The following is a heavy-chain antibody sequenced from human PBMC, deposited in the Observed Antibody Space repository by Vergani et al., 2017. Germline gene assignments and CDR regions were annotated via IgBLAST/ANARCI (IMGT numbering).Heavy chain of an antibody. CDR1: GFSFSTYW. Sequence: EVQLVQSGAEVKNSGVPLKISCKGSGFSFSTYWIVWARQMPGKGLEWMGLIFSGDSPIRSSLSFQGRVTISADKSISTAYLQWYSLQASDTAMYYCARLGDGYYYHGFDIWGQGTAVTVSS. D-gene: IGHD3-3*01. V-gene: IGHV5-51*01. CDR2: IFSGDSPI. J-gene: IGHJ3*02. CDR3: ARLGDGYYYHGFDI.